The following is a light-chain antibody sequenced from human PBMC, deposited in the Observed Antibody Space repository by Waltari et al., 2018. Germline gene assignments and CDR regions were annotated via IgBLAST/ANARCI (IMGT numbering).Light chain of an antibody. CDR1: SSDVGYSNY. V-gene: IGLV2-14*01. CDR2: EVK. J-gene: IGLJ3*02. Sequence: QSALTQPASVSGSPGQSITISCTGTSSDVGYSNYVSWYQQFPGKVPIVLISEVKIRPYGVYNGFSASKSGNTASLTISGLQSEDEADYYCAAHTSRGTWVFGGGTKVTVL. CDR3: AAHTSRGTWV.